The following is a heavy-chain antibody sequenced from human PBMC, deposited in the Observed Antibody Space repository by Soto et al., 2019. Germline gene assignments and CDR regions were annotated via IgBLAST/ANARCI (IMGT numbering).Heavy chain of an antibody. J-gene: IGHJ4*02. CDR1: GYTFTSYD. V-gene: IGHV1-8*01. CDR3: PRGPDYGDYVHYHDY. CDR2: MNPNSGNT. D-gene: IGHD4-17*01. Sequence: ASVKVSCKASGYTFTSYDINWVRQATGQGLERMGWMNPNSGNTGYAQKFQGRVTMTRNNSISTAYMELRSLRSEDTAVYYCPRGPDYGDYVHYHDYWGQGTLVTVXS.